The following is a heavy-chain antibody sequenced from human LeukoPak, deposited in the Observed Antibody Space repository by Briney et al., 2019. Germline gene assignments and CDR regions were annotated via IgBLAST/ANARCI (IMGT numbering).Heavy chain of an antibody. V-gene: IGHV4-34*01. D-gene: IGHD3-16*02. CDR1: GGSFSGYY. Sequence: PSETLSLTCAAYGGSFSGYYWSWIRQPPGKGLEWIREINHSGGTNYNPSLKSRVTISVDTSKNRFSLKLSSVTAADTAVYYCARGSDYDYVWGSYRPKKTIDYWGQGTLVTASS. CDR2: INHSGGT. J-gene: IGHJ4*02. CDR3: ARGSDYDYVWGSYRPKKTIDY.